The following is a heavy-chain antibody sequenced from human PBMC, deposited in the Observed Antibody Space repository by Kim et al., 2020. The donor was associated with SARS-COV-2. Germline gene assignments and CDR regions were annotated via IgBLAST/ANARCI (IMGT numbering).Heavy chain of an antibody. V-gene: IGHV1-69*01. CDR3: ARDQEWFGELSPD. J-gene: IGHJ4*02. Sequence: YAQKFQSRVTITADESTSTAYMELSSLRSEDTAVYYCARDQEWFGELSPDWGQGTLVTVSS. D-gene: IGHD3-10*01.